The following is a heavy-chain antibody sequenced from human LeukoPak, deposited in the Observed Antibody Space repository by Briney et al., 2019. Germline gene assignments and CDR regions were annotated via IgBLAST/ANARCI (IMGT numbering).Heavy chain of an antibody. CDR2: ISAYIGNT. CDR1: GYSFIVYY. J-gene: IGHJ4*02. CDR3: ARDNYYDSSGYYSY. Sequence: ASVKVSCKASGYSFIVYYIHWVRQAPGHGLEWMGWISAYIGNTNYAQKLQGRVTMTTDTSTSTAYMELRSLRSDDTAVYYCARDNYYDSSGYYSYWGQGTLVTVSS. D-gene: IGHD3-22*01. V-gene: IGHV1-18*04.